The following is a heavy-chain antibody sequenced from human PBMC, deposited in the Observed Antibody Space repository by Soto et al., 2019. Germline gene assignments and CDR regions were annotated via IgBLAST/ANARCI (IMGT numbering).Heavy chain of an antibody. J-gene: IGHJ6*02. V-gene: IGHV1-8*01. D-gene: IGHD6-6*01. CDR3: ARGGLGRQLGGYYYYYGMDV. Sequence: ASVKVSCKASGYTFTSYDINWVRQATGQGLEWMGWMNPNSGNTGYAQKFQGRVTMTRNTSISTAYMELSSLRSEDTAVYYCARGGLGRQLGGYYYYYGMDVWGQGTTVTVSS. CDR1: GYTFTSYD. CDR2: MNPNSGNT.